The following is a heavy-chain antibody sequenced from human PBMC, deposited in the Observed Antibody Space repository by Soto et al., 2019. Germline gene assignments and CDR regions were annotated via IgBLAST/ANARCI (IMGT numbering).Heavy chain of an antibody. D-gene: IGHD3-22*01. CDR2: ISYDGSNQ. Sequence: QVQLVESGGGVVQPGKSLRLSCAASGFTFRNYAMHWVRQVRQAPGQGLEWVAVISYDGSNQFYADSVKGRFTISRDDSKNTLYLQMNSLRADDTAVYYCARDDYASTGRNSGFDYWGQGTLVNVSS. V-gene: IGHV3-30-3*01. J-gene: IGHJ4*02. CDR3: ARDDYASTGRNSGFDY. CDR1: GFTFRNYA.